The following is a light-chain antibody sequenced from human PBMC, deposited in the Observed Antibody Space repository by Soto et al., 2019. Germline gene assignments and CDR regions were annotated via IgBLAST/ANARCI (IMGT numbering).Light chain of an antibody. V-gene: IGLV9-49*01. CDR3: GADHGSGSDFAYV. CDR1: SGHSYYR. Sequence: QPVLTQPPSASASLGASVTLTCTLSSGHSYYRVDWYQQRPGKGPRFVMRVGAGGIVGYKGDGIPDRFSVLGSGLNRYLTIKNIQEEDESDCHCGADHGSGSDFAYVFGTGTKLTVL. CDR2: VGAGGIVG. J-gene: IGLJ1*01.